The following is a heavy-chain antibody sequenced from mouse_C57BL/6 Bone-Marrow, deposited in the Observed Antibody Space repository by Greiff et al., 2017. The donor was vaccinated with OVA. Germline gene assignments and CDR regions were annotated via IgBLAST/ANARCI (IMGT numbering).Heavy chain of an antibody. CDR3: TDWAY. J-gene: IGHJ3*01. Sequence: EVKLMESGGGLVQPGGSMKLSCVASGFTFSNYWMNRVRQSPEEGLEWVAQIRLKSDNYATHYAESVKGRFTISRDDSKSSVYLQMNNLRAEDTGIYYCTDWAYWGQGTLVTVSA. V-gene: IGHV6-3*01. D-gene: IGHD4-1*01. CDR2: IRLKSDNYAT. CDR1: GFTFSNYW.